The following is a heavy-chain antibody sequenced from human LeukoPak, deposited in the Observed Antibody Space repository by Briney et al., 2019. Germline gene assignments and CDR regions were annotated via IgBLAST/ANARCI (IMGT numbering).Heavy chain of an antibody. Sequence: GRSLRLSCAASGFTLSNYWMHWVRQAPGEGLVWVSRVDPDGTTTNYADSVTGRFTTSRDNAKNTLYLQMNSLRAEDTALYYCTRVQAGRSGLMDVWGRGTTVTVSS. CDR2: VDPDGTTT. CDR1: GFTLSNYW. V-gene: IGHV3-74*01. J-gene: IGHJ6*02. D-gene: IGHD2-8*02. CDR3: TRVQAGRSGLMDV.